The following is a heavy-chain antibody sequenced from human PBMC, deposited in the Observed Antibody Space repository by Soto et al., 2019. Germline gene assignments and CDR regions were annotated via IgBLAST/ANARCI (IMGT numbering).Heavy chain of an antibody. Sequence: QVQLVQSGAEVKKPGSSVKVSCKASGGTFSSYAISWVRQAPGQGLEWMGGIIPIFGTANYAQKFQGSATMTADESRSTADMGLSSLRSEDTAVYYCARTTYGSGSYLSYYYGMDVWGQGTTVTVSS. J-gene: IGHJ6*02. V-gene: IGHV1-69*01. CDR2: IIPIFGTA. CDR1: GGTFSSYA. D-gene: IGHD3-10*01. CDR3: ARTTYGSGSYLSYYYGMDV.